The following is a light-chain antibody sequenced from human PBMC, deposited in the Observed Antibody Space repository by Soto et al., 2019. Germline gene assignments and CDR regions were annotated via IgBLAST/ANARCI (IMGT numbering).Light chain of an antibody. V-gene: IGKV3-20*01. Sequence: VLTQSPGTLSLSPGERATLSCRTSQSVTSSFLSWFQQKPGQPPRLLLYGASRRAAGTPDRFSGSGSGTDFTLIISRLEPEDSAVYHCQLYGNYMFTFGQGTKLEI. J-gene: IGKJ2*01. CDR3: QLYGNYMFT. CDR2: GAS. CDR1: QSVTSSF.